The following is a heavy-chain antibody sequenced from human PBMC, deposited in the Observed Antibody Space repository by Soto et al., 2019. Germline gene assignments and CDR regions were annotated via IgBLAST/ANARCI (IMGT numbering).Heavy chain of an antibody. J-gene: IGHJ5*02. V-gene: IGHV4-39*01. CDR2: IYYSGST. Sequence: PSETLSLTCTVSGGSISSSSYYWGWIRQPPGKGLEWIGSIYYSGSTYYNPSLKSRVTISIDTSKNQFSLKLSSVTAAGTAVYYCARRKALSLRGVINWFDPWGQGTLVTVSS. D-gene: IGHD3-10*01. CDR1: GGSISSSSYY. CDR3: ARRKALSLRGVINWFDP.